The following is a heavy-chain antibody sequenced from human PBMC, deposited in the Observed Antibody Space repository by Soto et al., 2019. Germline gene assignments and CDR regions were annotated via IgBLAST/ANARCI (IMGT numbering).Heavy chain of an antibody. D-gene: IGHD3-22*01. Sequence: GGSLRLSCAASGFTFSSYAMSWVRQAPGKGLEWVSAISGSGGSTYYADSVKGRFTISRDNSKNTLYLQMNSLRAEDTAVYYCAKDGRITMIVVVIDAFDIWGQGTMVTVSS. J-gene: IGHJ3*02. CDR3: AKDGRITMIVVVIDAFDI. V-gene: IGHV3-23*01. CDR2: ISGSGGST. CDR1: GFTFSSYA.